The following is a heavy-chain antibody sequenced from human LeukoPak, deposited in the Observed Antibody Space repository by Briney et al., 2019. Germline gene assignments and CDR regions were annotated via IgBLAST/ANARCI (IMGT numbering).Heavy chain of an antibody. CDR3: AKEGPRGDLRPYYFDY. D-gene: IGHD4-17*01. CDR2: IYSDDST. J-gene: IGHJ4*02. Sequence: GGSLRLSCAASGFTFSSYAMSWVRQAPGKGLEWVSSIYSDDSTHYADSVKARFIISRDNSKNTLYLQMNSLRAEDTAVYYCAKEGPRGDLRPYYFDYWGQGTLVTVSS. V-gene: IGHV3-23*01. CDR1: GFTFSSYA.